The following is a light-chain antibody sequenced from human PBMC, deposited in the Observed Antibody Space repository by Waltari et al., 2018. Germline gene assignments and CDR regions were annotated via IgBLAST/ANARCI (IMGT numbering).Light chain of an antibody. CDR1: SSHSGRNT. CDR2: NNN. J-gene: IGLJ2*01. V-gene: IGLV1-44*01. Sequence: QSVLTQPPSASGAPGQRVTIPCSGTSSHSGRNTVTWYQQLPGTAPGLLIYNNNQRPAGVPDRISGSKSGTSASLAISGLQSEDEADYYCAAWDDSLSGPVFGGGTKLTVL. CDR3: AAWDDSLSGPV.